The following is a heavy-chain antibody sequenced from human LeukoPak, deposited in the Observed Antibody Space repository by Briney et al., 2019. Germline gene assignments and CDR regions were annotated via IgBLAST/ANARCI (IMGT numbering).Heavy chain of an antibody. CDR1: GGSISSSNW. Sequence: NPSETLSLTCAVSGGSISSSNWWSWVRQPPGKGLEWIGEIHHSGSTNYNPSLKSRVTISVDKSKNQFSLNVSSVTAADTAVYYCARAEVVGAHLRSGYFQHWGQGTLVIVSS. CDR2: IHHSGST. CDR3: ARAEVVGAHLRSGYFQH. D-gene: IGHD1-26*01. V-gene: IGHV4-4*02. J-gene: IGHJ1*01.